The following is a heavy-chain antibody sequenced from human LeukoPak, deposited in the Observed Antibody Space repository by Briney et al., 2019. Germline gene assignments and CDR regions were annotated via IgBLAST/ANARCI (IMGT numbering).Heavy chain of an antibody. CDR2: IYSGGST. CDR1: GLTVSSNS. J-gene: IGHJ4*02. Sequence: GGSLRLSCAASGLTVSSNSMSWVRQAPGKGLEWVSFIYSGGSTYYADSVKGRFTISRDNSKNTLYLQMNSLRADDTAVYYCARDRYYYDSSGYYLSYWGQGTLVTVSS. V-gene: IGHV3-53*01. D-gene: IGHD3-22*01. CDR3: ARDRYYYDSSGYYLSY.